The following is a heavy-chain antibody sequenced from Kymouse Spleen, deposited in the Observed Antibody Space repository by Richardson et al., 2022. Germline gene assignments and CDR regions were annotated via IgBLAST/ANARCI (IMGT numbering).Heavy chain of an antibody. Sequence: QVQLQESGPGLVKPSGTLSLTCAVSGGSISSSNWWSWVRQPPGKGLEWIGEIYHSGSTNYNPSLKSRVTISVDKSKNQFSLKLSSVTAADTAVYYCARDPAAREDYYYYYGMDVWGQGTTVTVSS. CDR1: GGSISSSNW. CDR2: IYHSGST. V-gene: IGHV4-4*02. D-gene: IGHD6-6*01. CDR3: ARDPAAREDYYYYYGMDV. J-gene: IGHJ6*02.